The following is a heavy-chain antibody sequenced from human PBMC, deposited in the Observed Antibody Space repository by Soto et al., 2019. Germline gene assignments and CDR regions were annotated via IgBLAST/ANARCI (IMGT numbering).Heavy chain of an antibody. CDR3: AKEPGDSSGWRMLGDY. V-gene: IGHV3-30*18. Sequence: HPGVSLRLSCAASGFTFSSYGMHWVRQAPGKGLEWVAGMSYAGSNEYYADCVRGRFSISRDNSKNTLYMQMNSLRADDTAVYYCAKEPGDSSGWRMLGDYWGQGTLVTVCS. CDR1: GFTFSSYG. D-gene: IGHD6-19*01. CDR2: MSYAGSNE. J-gene: IGHJ4*02.